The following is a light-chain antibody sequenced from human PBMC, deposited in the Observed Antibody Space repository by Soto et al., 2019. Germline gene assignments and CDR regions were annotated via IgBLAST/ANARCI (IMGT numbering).Light chain of an antibody. V-gene: IGKV3-15*01. CDR1: QSVSSY. Sequence: EMVMTQSPATLSVSPGERATLSCRASQSVSSYLGWYPQKPGQPPRLLIYGASTRATGIPARFSGSGSGTEFTLTISSLQSEDFAVYYCQQYSDWPPRFGQGTKVEIK. CDR3: QQYSDWPPR. CDR2: GAS. J-gene: IGKJ1*01.